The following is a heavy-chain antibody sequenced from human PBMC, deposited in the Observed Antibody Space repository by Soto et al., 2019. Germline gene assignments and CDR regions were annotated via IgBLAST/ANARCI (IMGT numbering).Heavy chain of an antibody. V-gene: IGHV3-30-3*01. J-gene: IGHJ6*02. D-gene: IGHD6-6*01. CDR3: ARDGSSSYYYYYGMDV. CDR2: ISYDGSNK. CDR1: GFTFSSYA. Sequence: QVQLVESGGGVVQPGRSLRLSCAASGFTFSSYAMHWVRQAPGKGLEWVAVISYDGSNKYYADSVKGRFTISRDNSKNTLYLKMNSLRAEDTAVYYCARDGSSSYYYYYGMDVWGQGTTVTVSS.